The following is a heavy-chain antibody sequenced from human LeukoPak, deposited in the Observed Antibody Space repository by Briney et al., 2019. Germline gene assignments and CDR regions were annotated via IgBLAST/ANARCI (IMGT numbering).Heavy chain of an antibody. J-gene: IGHJ6*02. V-gene: IGHV3-74*01. Sequence: GGSLRLSCAASGFDFSSNWMHWVRQAPGKGLVWVSRINSDGSSTSYADSVKGRFTISRDNAKNTLYLQMNSLRAEDTAVYYCARAPWGRSSSWTYYYYGMDVWGQGTTVTVSS. CDR2: INSDGSST. CDR3: ARAPWGRSSSWTYYYYGMDV. D-gene: IGHD6-13*01. CDR1: GFDFSSNW.